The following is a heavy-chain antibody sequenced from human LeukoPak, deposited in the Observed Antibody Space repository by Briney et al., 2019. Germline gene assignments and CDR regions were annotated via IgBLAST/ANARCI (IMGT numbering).Heavy chain of an antibody. Sequence: ASVKVSCTASGYTFTSYYMHWVRQAPGQGLEWMGIINPSGGSTSYAQKFQGRVTMTRDTSTSTVYMELSSLRSEDTAAYYCARVEMATTTTNFFDYWGQGTLVTVSS. CDR1: GYTFTSYY. CDR2: INPSGGST. V-gene: IGHV1-46*01. CDR3: ARVEMATTTTNFFDY. D-gene: IGHD5-24*01. J-gene: IGHJ4*02.